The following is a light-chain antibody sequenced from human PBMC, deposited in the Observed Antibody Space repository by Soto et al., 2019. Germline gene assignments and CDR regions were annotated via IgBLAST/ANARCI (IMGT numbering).Light chain of an antibody. Sequence: QLVLTQSPSASASLGASVKLTCTLSSGHSSYAIAWHQKQPGKGPRYLMDLNNDGSHTKGDGIPDRFSGSSSGADRYLIISSLQSEDEADYYCQTWGTGIQVFGAGTKLTVL. CDR1: SGHSSYA. J-gene: IGLJ1*01. CDR3: QTWGTGIQV. V-gene: IGLV4-69*01. CDR2: LNNDGSH.